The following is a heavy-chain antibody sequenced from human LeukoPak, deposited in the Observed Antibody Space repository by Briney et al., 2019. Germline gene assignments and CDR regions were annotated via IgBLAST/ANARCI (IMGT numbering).Heavy chain of an antibody. CDR1: GFTFSSYS. CDR3: AELGITMIGGV. CDR2: FSGSGGST. D-gene: IGHD3-10*02. J-gene: IGHJ6*04. V-gene: IGHV3-23*01. Sequence: GGSLRLSCAASGFTFSSYSMSWVRQAPGKGLEWVSSFSGSGGSTYYADSVKGRFTISRDNAKNSLYLQMNSLRAEDTAVYYCAELGITMIGGVWGKGTTVTISS.